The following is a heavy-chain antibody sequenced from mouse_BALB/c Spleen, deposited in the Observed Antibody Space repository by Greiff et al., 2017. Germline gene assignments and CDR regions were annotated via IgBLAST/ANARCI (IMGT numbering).Heavy chain of an antibody. D-gene: IGHD1-1*01. CDR1: GFNIKDTY. V-gene: IGHV14-3*02. CDR3: ARLNYGSTLYYYFDY. Sequence: EVQLQQSGAELVKPGASVKLSCTASGFNIKDTYMHWVKQRPEQGLEWIGRIDPANGNTKYDPKFQGKATITADTSSNTAYLQLSSLTSEDTAVYYCARLNYGSTLYYYFDYWGQGTTLTVSS. J-gene: IGHJ2*01. CDR2: IDPANGNT.